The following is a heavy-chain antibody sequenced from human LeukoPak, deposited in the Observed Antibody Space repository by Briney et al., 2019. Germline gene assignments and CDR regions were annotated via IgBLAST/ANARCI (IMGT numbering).Heavy chain of an antibody. J-gene: IGHJ6*02. V-gene: IGHV6-1*01. Sequence: SQTLSLTCAISGDTVSSNTAAWNWIRQSPSRGLEWLGRTYYRSKWTTDYAVSVQNRITIKPDTSTNQFSLQLRSATPEDTAVCYCTRQRSTSTEYYGLDVWGQGTTVTVSS. CDR2: TYYRSKWTT. CDR1: GDTVSSNTAA. D-gene: IGHD6-6*01. CDR3: TRQRSTSTEYYGLDV.